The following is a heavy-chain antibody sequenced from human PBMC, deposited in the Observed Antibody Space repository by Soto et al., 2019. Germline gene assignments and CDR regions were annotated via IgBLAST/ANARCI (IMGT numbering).Heavy chain of an antibody. J-gene: IGHJ3*02. D-gene: IGHD3-10*01. CDR1: GFTFSSYG. Sequence: QSGGSLRLSCAASGFTFSSYGMHWVRQAPGKGLEWVAVIWYDGSNKYYADSVKGRFTISRDNSKNTLYLQMNSLRAEDTAVYYCATPSYGSGSYRNRDAFDIWGQGTMVTVSS. CDR3: ATPSYGSGSYRNRDAFDI. CDR2: IWYDGSNK. V-gene: IGHV3-33*01.